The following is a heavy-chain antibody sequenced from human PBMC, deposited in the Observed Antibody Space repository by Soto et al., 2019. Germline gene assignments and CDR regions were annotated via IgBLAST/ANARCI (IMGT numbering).Heavy chain of an antibody. D-gene: IGHD2-2*01. CDR1: GFTFSSYS. Sequence: EVQLVESGGGLVQPGGSLRLSCAASGFTFSSYSMNWVRQAPGKGLEWVSYISSSSSTIYYADSVKGRFTISRDNAKNALYLQMNSLRDEDTAVYYRATCIVLGRGCMDVWGQGTTVTVSS. J-gene: IGHJ6*02. V-gene: IGHV3-48*02. CDR3: ATCIVLGRGCMDV. CDR2: ISSSSSTI.